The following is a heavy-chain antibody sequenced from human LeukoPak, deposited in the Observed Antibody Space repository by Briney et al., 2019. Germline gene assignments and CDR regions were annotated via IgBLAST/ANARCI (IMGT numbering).Heavy chain of an antibody. CDR2: IKEDGSEK. Sequence: PGGSLRLSCAASGFTFSSYAMSWVRQAPGKGLEWVANIKEDGSEKYYVDSVKGRFTISRDNSKNTLYLQMNSLRAEDTAVYFCAKEIRGYGDLVYWGQGTLVTVSS. CDR1: GFTFSSYA. V-gene: IGHV3-7*03. CDR3: AKEIRGYGDLVY. D-gene: IGHD4-17*01. J-gene: IGHJ4*02.